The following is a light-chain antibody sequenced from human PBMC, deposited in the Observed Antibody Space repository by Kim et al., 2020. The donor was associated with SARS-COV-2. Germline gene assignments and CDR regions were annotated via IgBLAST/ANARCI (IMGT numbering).Light chain of an antibody. CDR2: GAS. J-gene: IGKJ2*01. V-gene: IGKV3-15*01. CDR1: QRVSSN. Sequence: SVSPGEIATPSCRASQRVSSNLAWYQQKPGQAPRLLIYGASTRATGIPARFSGSGSGTEFTLTISSLQSEDFAVYYCQQYNNWPYTFGQGTKLEI. CDR3: QQYNNWPYT.